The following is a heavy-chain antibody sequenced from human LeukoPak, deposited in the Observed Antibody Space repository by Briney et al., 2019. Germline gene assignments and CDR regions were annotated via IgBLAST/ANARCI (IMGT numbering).Heavy chain of an antibody. J-gene: IGHJ6*02. D-gene: IGHD2-2*01. Sequence: ASVKVSCKASGYTFTGYYIHWVRQAPGQGLEWMGWINPNSGGTNYAQKFQGRVTMTRDTSISTAYMELSRLRSDDTAVYYCARAGGCSSTSCPYGMDVWGQGTTVTVSS. CDR3: ARAGGCSSTSCPYGMDV. CDR2: INPNSGGT. V-gene: IGHV1-2*02. CDR1: GYTFTGYY.